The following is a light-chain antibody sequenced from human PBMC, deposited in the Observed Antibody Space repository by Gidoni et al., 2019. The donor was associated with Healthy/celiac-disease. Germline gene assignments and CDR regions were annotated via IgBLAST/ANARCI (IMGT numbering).Light chain of an antibody. J-gene: IGKJ4*01. CDR3: QQYDNLPF. Sequence: DIQMTQSPSSLSASVGDRVTITCQASQDISNYLNWYQKKPEKAPKLLIYDASNLETGVPSRFSGRGSGTDFTFTISSLQPEDIATYYCQQYDNLPFFGGGTKVEIK. V-gene: IGKV1-33*01. CDR2: DAS. CDR1: QDISNY.